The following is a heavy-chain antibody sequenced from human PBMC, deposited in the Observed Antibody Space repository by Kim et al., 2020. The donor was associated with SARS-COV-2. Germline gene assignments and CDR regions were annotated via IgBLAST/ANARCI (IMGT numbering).Heavy chain of an antibody. CDR1: GFTFGDYA. D-gene: IGHD3-10*01. Sequence: GGSLRLSCTASGFTFGDYAMSWFRQAPGKGLEWVGFIRSKAYGGTTEYAASVKGRFTISRDDSKSIAYLQMNSLKTEDTAVYYCTGNYGSGSYPPDYWGQGTLVTVSS. CDR3: TGNYGSGSYPPDY. J-gene: IGHJ4*02. V-gene: IGHV3-49*03. CDR2: IRSKAYGGTT.